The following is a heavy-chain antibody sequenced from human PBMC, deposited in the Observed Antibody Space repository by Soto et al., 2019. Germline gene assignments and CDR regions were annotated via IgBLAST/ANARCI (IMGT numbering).Heavy chain of an antibody. CDR1: GYSITTNNW. CDR2: TSHRGST. Sequence: QVQLQESGPGLVKPSDTLSLSCVVSGYSITTNNWWGWVRQTPGKGLEWIVYTSHRGSTLYNPALRSRAAVSVDPSTNQFFLHLRSVTAVDTAVYYCARVVYGDYMKYFDSWGQGTLVTVSS. V-gene: IGHV4-28*03. CDR3: ARVVYGDYMKYFDS. J-gene: IGHJ4*02. D-gene: IGHD4-17*01.